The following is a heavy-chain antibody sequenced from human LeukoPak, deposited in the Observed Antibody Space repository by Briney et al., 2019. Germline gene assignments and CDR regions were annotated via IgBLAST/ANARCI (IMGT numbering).Heavy chain of an antibody. CDR2: ISSSSIVT. CDR1: GFTFRSFA. D-gene: IGHD2-21*01. J-gene: IGHJ3*02. CDR3: AKDNASFGSSVVKKLGGAFDI. V-gene: IGHV3-23*01. Sequence: GGSLRLSCAASGFTFRSFAMSWVRQAPGKGMEWVSTISSSSIVTHYADSVKGRLTISTDNSKNNLYLQMNSLRTEETAVYYCAKDNASFGSSVVKKLGGAFDIWGQGTRVTVSS.